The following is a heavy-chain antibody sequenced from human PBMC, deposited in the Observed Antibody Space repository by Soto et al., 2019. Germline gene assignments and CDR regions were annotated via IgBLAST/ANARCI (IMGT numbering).Heavy chain of an antibody. CDR2: ISSSSSYI. V-gene: IGHV3-21*01. CDR1: GFTFSSYS. Sequence: GGSLRLSCEASGFTFSSYSMNWVRQAPGKGLEWVSSISSSSSYIYYADSVKGRFTISRDNAKNSLYLQMNSLRAEDTAVYYCAGPTTDQPPHYYGMDVWGQGTTVTVSS. CDR3: AGPTTDQPPHYYGMDV. D-gene: IGHD4-4*01. J-gene: IGHJ6*02.